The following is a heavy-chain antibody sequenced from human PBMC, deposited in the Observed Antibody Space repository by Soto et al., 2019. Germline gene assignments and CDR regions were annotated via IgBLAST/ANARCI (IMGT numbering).Heavy chain of an antibody. CDR3: AKDLREMATIRPDY. CDR2: ISYDGIDK. V-gene: IGHV3-30*18. CDR1: GFTFSSFG. J-gene: IGHJ4*02. D-gene: IGHD5-12*01. Sequence: QVQLMESGGGVVQPGRSLRLSCAASGFTFSSFGIHWVRQAPGKGLEWVAVISYDGIDKNYADSVKGRFTISRENSKNMVYLQMNSLRAEDTAVYYCAKDLREMATIRPDYWGQGILVTVSS.